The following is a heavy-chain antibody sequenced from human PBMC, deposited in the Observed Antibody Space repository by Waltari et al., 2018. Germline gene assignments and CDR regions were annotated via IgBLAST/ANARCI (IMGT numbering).Heavy chain of an antibody. Sequence: QLQLQESGPGLVKPSEPLSLTCPVSGGSISSSSYYWGWIRQPPGKGLEWIGSIYYSGSTYYNPSLKSRVTISVDTSKNQFSLKLSSVTAADTAVYYCARFEEVRGVIIGLDYWGQGTLVTVSS. CDR2: IYYSGST. CDR1: GGSISSSSYY. D-gene: IGHD3-10*01. J-gene: IGHJ4*02. V-gene: IGHV4-39*07. CDR3: ARFEEVRGVIIGLDY.